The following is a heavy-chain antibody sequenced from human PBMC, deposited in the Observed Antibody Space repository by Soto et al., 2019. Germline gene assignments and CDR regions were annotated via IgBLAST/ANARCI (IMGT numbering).Heavy chain of an antibody. Sequence: EVQLVQSGGGSVQPGGSLRLSCAASGFTFTNYWMHWVRQVPGKGLVWVSRIDGVGTVTSYSDSVRGRFTISSDNAENTVYLQMNSLRAEDTAVYYCTTVWEYWGQGTPVTVSS. V-gene: IGHV3-74*01. CDR3: TTVWEY. D-gene: IGHD3-16*01. CDR1: GFTFTNYW. J-gene: IGHJ1*01. CDR2: IDGVGTVT.